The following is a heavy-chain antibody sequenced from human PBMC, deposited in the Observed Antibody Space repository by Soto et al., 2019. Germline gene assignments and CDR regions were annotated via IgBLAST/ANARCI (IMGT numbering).Heavy chain of an antibody. CDR1: GFTFSSYW. D-gene: IGHD2-2*01. CDR2: IKQDGSEK. Sequence: EVQLVESGGGLVQPGGSLRLSCAASGFTFSSYWMSWVRQAPGKGLEWVANIKQDGSEKYYVDSVKGRFTISRDNAKNSVYLQMNSLRAEDTAVYYCARHSCSSTSCYPDAFDIWGQGTMVTVSS. J-gene: IGHJ3*02. V-gene: IGHV3-7*01. CDR3: ARHSCSSTSCYPDAFDI.